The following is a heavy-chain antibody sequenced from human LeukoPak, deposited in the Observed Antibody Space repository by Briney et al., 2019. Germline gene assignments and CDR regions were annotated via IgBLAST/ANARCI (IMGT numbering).Heavy chain of an antibody. V-gene: IGHV3-21*01. D-gene: IGHD6-13*01. Sequence: PGGSLRLSCAASGFTLSSYRMAWVRQAPGKGLERVSSISSSSSYISCADSVKGRFTISRDNAKNSLYLQMNSLRAEGTAVYYCARAPRIAAAGTDYYYMDVWGKGTTVTVSS. CDR1: GFTLSSYR. J-gene: IGHJ6*03. CDR2: ISSSSSYI. CDR3: ARAPRIAAAGTDYYYMDV.